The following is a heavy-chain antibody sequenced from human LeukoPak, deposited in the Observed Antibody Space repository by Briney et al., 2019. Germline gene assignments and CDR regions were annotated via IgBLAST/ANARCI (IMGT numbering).Heavy chain of an antibody. J-gene: IGHJ4*02. CDR2: INHSGST. CDR1: GGSFSGYY. Sequence: PSETLSLTCAVYGGSFSGYYWSWIRQPPGKGLEWIGEINHSGSTNYNPSLKSRVTISVDTSKHQFSLKLSSVTAADTAVYYCARGPFRRGYSYGYGGFYFDYWGQGTLVTVSS. D-gene: IGHD5-18*01. CDR3: ARGPFRRGYSYGYGGFYFDY. V-gene: IGHV4-34*01.